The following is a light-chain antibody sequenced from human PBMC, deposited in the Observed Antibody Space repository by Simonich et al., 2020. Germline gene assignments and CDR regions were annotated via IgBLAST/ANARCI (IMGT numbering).Light chain of an antibody. CDR1: QSVRSN. V-gene: IGKV3-15*01. CDR2: GAS. Sequence: IVMTQSPSPLSVSPGERATLACRASQSVRSNLAWYQQKPGQAPRLLIYGASTRATGIPARFSGSGSGTEFTLTISSMQSEDVAVYYCQQYYSTPWTFGQGTKVEIK. J-gene: IGKJ1*01. CDR3: QQYYSTPWT.